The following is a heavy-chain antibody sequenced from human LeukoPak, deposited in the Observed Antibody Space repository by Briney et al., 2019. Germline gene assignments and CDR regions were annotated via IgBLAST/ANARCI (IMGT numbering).Heavy chain of an antibody. CDR3: ATDITGTTRWFDP. V-gene: IGHV1-24*01. CDR1: GYTLTELS. CDR2: FDPEDGET. J-gene: IGHJ5*02. Sequence: GASVKVSCKVSGYTLTELSMHWVRQAPGKGLEWMGGFDPEDGETIYAQKFQGRVTMTEDTSTDTASMELSSLRSEDTAVYSCATDITGTTRWFDPWGQGTLVTVSS. D-gene: IGHD1-7*01.